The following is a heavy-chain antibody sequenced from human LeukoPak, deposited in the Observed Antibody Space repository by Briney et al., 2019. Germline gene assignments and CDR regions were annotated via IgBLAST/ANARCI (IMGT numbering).Heavy chain of an antibody. CDR2: ISYDGSNK. CDR3: AREATWTAYNFDY. J-gene: IGHJ4*02. CDR1: GFTFSSYG. V-gene: IGHV3-30*03. Sequence: GGPLRLSCAASGFTFSSYGMHWVRQAPGKGLEWVAVISYDGSNKYYADSVKGRFTISRDSAKNTVYLQMNSLRADDTAVYYCAREATWTAYNFDYWGQGSLVTVSS. D-gene: IGHD3/OR15-3a*01.